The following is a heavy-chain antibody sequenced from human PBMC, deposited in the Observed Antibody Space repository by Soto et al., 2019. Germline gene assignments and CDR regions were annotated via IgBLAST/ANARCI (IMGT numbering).Heavy chain of an antibody. D-gene: IGHD3-22*01. J-gene: IGHJ6*02. CDR2: ISYDGSNK. V-gene: IGHV3-30-3*01. CDR1: GFTFSSYA. CDR3: AREWLPYYYGMDV. Sequence: GSLRLSCAASGFTFSSYAMHWVRQAPGKGLEWVAVISYDGSNKYYADSVKGRFTISRDNSKNTLYLQMNSLRAEDTAVYYCAREWLPYYYGMDVWGQGTTVTVSS.